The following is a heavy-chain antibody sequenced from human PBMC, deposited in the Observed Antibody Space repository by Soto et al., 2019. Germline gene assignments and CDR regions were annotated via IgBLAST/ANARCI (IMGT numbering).Heavy chain of an antibody. CDR1: GFTVSSYA. CDR3: AKDKGSFVVMSWFDP. J-gene: IGHJ5*02. CDR2: ISGSGTTT. Sequence: GGSLRLSCAASGFTVSSYAMSWVRQAPRKGLEWVSGISGSGTTTYHADSVKGRFTISRDNSKNTLYLQMNSLRAEDTAVYYCAKDKGSFVVMSWFDPWGQGTLVTVSS. D-gene: IGHD3-22*01. V-gene: IGHV3-23*01.